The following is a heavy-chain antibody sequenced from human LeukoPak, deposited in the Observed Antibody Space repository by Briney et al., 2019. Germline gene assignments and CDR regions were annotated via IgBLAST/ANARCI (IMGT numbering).Heavy chain of an antibody. CDR2: IKQDGSEK. V-gene: IGHV3-7*01. CDR3: ASSHYCDSSGYYYYAFDI. D-gene: IGHD3-22*01. Sequence: GGSLRLSCAASGFTFSSYWMSWVRQAPGKGLEWVANIKQDGSEKYYVDSVKGRFTISRDNAKNSLYLQMNSLRAEDTAVYYCASSHYCDSSGYYYYAFDIWGQGTMVTVSS. CDR1: GFTFSSYW. J-gene: IGHJ3*02.